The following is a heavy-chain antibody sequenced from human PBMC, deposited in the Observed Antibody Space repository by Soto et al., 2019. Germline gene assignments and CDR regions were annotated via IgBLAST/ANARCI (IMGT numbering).Heavy chain of an antibody. CDR1: GYTFTSYG. CDR3: ARIWGSGRSLWYYYSIYV. J-gene: IGHJ6*03. V-gene: IGHV1-18*01. D-gene: IGHD6-25*01. Sequence: QVQLVQSGAEVKKPGASVKVSCKAPGYTFTSYGISWVRQAPGQGLVWMGWISAYNGNTNYAQKLQGGVTMTTDTSPSTAYMELRSLRSDDTAVYYCARIWGSGRSLWYYYSIYVWGKGTTVTVSS. CDR2: ISAYNGNT.